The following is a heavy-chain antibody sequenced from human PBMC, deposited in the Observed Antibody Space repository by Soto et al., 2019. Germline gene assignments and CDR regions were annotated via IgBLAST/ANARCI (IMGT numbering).Heavy chain of an antibody. CDR3: ALYMDGENYPH. Sequence: QITLKESGPTLVTPTQTLTLTCTFSGFSLTTNGVGVAWIRQPPGKAPEWLAAIYWDDDKRYRPSLKSRLTITKDTSENRVVLRMTNMDPIDTGTYYCALYMDGENYPHWGQGTLVTVSS. CDR1: GFSLTTNGVG. D-gene: IGHD3-10*01. J-gene: IGHJ4*02. CDR2: IYWDDDK. V-gene: IGHV2-5*02.